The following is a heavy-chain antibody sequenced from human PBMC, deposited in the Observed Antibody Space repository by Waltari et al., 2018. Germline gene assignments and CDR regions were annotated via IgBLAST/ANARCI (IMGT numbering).Heavy chain of an antibody. CDR1: GFTFSIYY. J-gene: IGHJ4*02. V-gene: IGHV1-46*03. CDR3: ATFVSGSFTFPDY. D-gene: IGHD3-16*01. Sequence: QFQLVQSGAEVKKPGASVKVSCEASGFTFSIYYVHWVRQAPGQGIEWMASSSPSGSGTRYAEKFKGRVTLNRDTSTSTVYMDLSSLSSEDTAVYYCATFVSGSFTFPDYWGQGTLVTVSS. CDR2: SSPSGSGT.